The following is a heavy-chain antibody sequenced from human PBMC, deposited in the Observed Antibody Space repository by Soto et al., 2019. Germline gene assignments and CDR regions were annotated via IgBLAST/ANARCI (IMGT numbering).Heavy chain of an antibody. CDR1: GYTFTSYA. V-gene: IGHV1-3*01. D-gene: IGHD6-13*01. CDR3: AKDQGSSWYEIDY. J-gene: IGHJ4*02. Sequence: ASVKVSCKASGYTFTSYAMHWVRQAPGQRLEWMGWINAGNGNTKYSQKFQGRVTITRDTSASTAYMELNSLRAEDTAVYYCAKDQGSSWYEIDYWGQGTLVTVSS. CDR2: INAGNGNT.